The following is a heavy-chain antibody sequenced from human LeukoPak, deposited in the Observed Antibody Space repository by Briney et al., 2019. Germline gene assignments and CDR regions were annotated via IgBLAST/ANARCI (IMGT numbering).Heavy chain of an antibody. CDR3: AKQRSYGPYLGTDFDY. CDR1: GYSFTSYW. D-gene: IGHD5-18*01. J-gene: IGHJ4*02. V-gene: IGHV5-51*01. CDR2: IYPGDSDT. Sequence: GESLKISCKGSGYSFTSYWIGWVRQMPGKGLEWMGIIYPGDSDTRYSPSFQGQVTISADKSISTAYLHWSSLKASDTAMYYCAKQRSYGPYLGTDFDYWGQGTLVTVSS.